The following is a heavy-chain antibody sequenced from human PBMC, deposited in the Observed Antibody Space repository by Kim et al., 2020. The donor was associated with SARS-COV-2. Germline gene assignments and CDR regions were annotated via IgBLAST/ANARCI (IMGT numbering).Heavy chain of an antibody. V-gene: IGHV4-34*01. CDR1: GGSFSGYS. J-gene: IGHJ6*04. D-gene: IGHD2-21*01. CDR2: INHSGSP. CDR3: ARVVVVPDLLPPNEAYYYGMDV. Sequence: SETLSLTCAVYGGSFSGYSWSWIRQSPGKGLEWIGEINHSGSPNHNPSLKSRVTISRDTSKNQLSLSLSSVTAADTAVYYCARVVVVPDLLPPNEAYYYGMDVWGEGTTVTVSS.